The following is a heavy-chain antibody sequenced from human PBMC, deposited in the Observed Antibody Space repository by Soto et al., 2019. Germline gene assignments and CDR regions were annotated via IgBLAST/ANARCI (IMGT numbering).Heavy chain of an antibody. CDR2: IIPIFGTA. J-gene: IGHJ4*02. V-gene: IGHV1-69*06. CDR1: GGTFSSYA. D-gene: IGHD2-2*02. Sequence: SVKVSCKASGGTFSSYAISWVRQAPGQGLEWMGGIIPIFGTANYAQKFQGRVTITADKSTSTAYMELSSLRSEDTAVYYCARSNCSSTSCYSSGRLDYWGQGTLVTVYS. CDR3: ARSNCSSTSCYSSGRLDY.